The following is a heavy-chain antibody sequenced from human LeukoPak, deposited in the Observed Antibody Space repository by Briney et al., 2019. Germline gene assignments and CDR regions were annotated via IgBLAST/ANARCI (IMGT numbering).Heavy chain of an antibody. CDR1: GGSISSGGYY. CDR3: AGWELLTNAFDI. CDR2: IYHSGST. J-gene: IGHJ3*02. V-gene: IGHV4-30-2*01. D-gene: IGHD1-26*01. Sequence: SETLSLTCTVSGGSISSGGYYWSWIRQPPGKGLEWIGYIYHSGSTYYNPSLKSRVTISVDRSKNQFSLKLSSVTAADTAVYYCAGWELLTNAFDIWGQGTMVTVSS.